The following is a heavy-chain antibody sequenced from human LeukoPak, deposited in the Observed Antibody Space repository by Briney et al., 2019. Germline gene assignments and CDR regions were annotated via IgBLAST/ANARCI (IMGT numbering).Heavy chain of an antibody. CDR3: ARAVRSNSWYAYYYYYMDV. D-gene: IGHD6-13*01. Sequence: PSETLSLTCTVSGGSISSHYWSWIRQPPGKGLEWIGYIYYSGSTNYNPSLKSRVTISVDTSKNQFSLKLSSVTAADTAVYYCARAVRSNSWYAYYYYYMDVWGKGTTVTVSS. CDR1: GGSISSHY. J-gene: IGHJ6*03. V-gene: IGHV4-59*11. CDR2: IYYSGST.